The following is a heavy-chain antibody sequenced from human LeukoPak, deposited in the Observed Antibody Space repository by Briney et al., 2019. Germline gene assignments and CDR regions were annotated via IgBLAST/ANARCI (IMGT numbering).Heavy chain of an antibody. CDR1: GFSFDDYT. Sequence: GGSLRLSCSASGFSFDDYTMHWVRQAPGKGLDWVSSIFWDSSTVAYADSVKGRFTISRDNSKNTLYLQMNSLRAEDTAVYYCARRAGAYSHPYDYWGQGTLVTVSS. CDR2: IFWDSSTV. J-gene: IGHJ4*02. V-gene: IGHV3-9*01. CDR3: ARRAGAYSHPYDY. D-gene: IGHD4/OR15-4a*01.